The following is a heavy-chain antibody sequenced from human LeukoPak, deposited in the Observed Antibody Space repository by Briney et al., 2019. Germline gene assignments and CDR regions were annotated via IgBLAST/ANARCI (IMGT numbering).Heavy chain of an antibody. CDR2: LRGNGGST. D-gene: IGHD3-22*01. J-gene: IGHJ5*02. Sequence: GGSLRLSCAASGFTFSSYAMNWVRQAPGKGLEWVSGLRGNGGSTYYADSVKGRFTTSRDNSKNTLFLQMDSLRVEDTAVYYCAKVPTSYYDSSGYPKGWFNTWGQGTLVTVSS. CDR3: AKVPTSYYDSSGYPKGWFNT. CDR1: GFTFSSYA. V-gene: IGHV3-23*01.